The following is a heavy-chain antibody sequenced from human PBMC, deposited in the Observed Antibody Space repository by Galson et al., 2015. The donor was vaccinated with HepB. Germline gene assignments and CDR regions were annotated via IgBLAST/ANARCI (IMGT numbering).Heavy chain of an antibody. CDR1: GFTFDDYG. D-gene: IGHD1-26*01. V-gene: IGHV3-9*01. Sequence: SLRLSCAVSGFTFDDYGMNWVWQAPGKGLEWVSGISWNSENIDYADSVKGRFTISRDNAKNSLYLQMNSLRVEDTALYYCVKDMGASFYYYGLDVWGQGTTVTVSS. J-gene: IGHJ6*02. CDR3: VKDMGASFYYYGLDV. CDR2: ISWNSENI.